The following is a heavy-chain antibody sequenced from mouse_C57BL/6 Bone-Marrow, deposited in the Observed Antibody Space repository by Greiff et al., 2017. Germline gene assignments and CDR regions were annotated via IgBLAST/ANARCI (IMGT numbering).Heavy chain of an antibody. D-gene: IGHD2-1*01. J-gene: IGHJ2*01. V-gene: IGHV1-47*01. Sequence: QVHVKQSGAELVKPGASVKMSCKASGYTFTTYPIEWMKQTHGQSLEWIGNFHPYNDDTKYNEKFKGKATLTVDKSSRTVYLELSLLTSDDSAVYCGRRGGNYGGYGFDYWGQGTTLTVSS. CDR2: FHPYNDDT. CDR3: RRGGNYGGYGFDY. CDR1: GYTFTTYP.